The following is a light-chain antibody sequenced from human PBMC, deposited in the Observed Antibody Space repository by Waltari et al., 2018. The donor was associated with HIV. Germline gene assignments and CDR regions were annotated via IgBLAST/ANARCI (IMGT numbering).Light chain of an antibody. CDR1: SSNIGAGYA. V-gene: IGLV1-40*01. CDR3: QSYDSSLSGVV. J-gene: IGLJ2*01. Sequence: QSVLTQPPSVSGAPGQRVTIPCPGSSSNIGAGYAVHWYQPLPGTAPKLLIYDNINRPSGVPDRFSGSKSGTSASLAITGLQAEDEADYYCQSYDSSLSGVVFGGGTKLTVL. CDR2: DNI.